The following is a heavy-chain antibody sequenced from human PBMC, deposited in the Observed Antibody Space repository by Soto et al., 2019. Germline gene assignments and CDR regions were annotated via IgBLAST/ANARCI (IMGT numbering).Heavy chain of an antibody. CDR1: GFTFSSYD. CDR2: FGAPGDT. J-gene: IGHJ6*02. CDR3: GRVWAAAINNGMDV. Sequence: GSLRLSCAASGFTFSSYDMHWVRQRPGKGLEWVSTFGAPGDTHYADSVKGRFTISRENAKNSLYLHMNNLRAGDTAVYYCGRVWAAAINNGMDVWGQGTTVTVSS. V-gene: IGHV3-13*04. D-gene: IGHD3-16*01.